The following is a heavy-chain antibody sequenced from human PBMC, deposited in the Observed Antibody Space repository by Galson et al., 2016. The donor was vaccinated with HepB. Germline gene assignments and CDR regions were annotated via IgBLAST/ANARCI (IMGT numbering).Heavy chain of an antibody. J-gene: IGHJ6*02. CDR2: IIPMFRTP. Sequence: SVKVSCKASGGIFSTFGISWVRQAPGQGLEWMGGIIPMFRTPTYAQKFQGRVTITADEGTRTAYMDLSSLRPEDAALYYCARVADYGDAYYYYGMDVWGQGTTVTVSS. CDR3: ARVADYGDAYYYYGMDV. D-gene: IGHD4-17*01. V-gene: IGHV1-69*13. CDR1: GGIFSTFG.